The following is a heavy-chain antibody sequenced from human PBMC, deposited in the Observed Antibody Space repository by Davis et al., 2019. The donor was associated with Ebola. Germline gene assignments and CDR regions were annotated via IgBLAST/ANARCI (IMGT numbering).Heavy chain of an antibody. CDR2: INHSGST. V-gene: IGHV4-34*01. CDR3: ARGGIGAWLTCLDY. D-gene: IGHD3-22*01. J-gene: IGHJ4*02. CDR1: RGSLSGYY. Sequence: QTLSLTCAVYRGSLSGYYWSWIRQPPGKGLGWSGEINHSGSTNYNPSLKSRVTISVDTSKNQFSLKLSSVTAADTAVYYCARGGIGAWLTCLDYWGQGTLVTVSS.